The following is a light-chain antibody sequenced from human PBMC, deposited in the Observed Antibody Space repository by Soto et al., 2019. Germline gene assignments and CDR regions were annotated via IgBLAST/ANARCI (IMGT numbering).Light chain of an antibody. Sequence: EIVLTQSPAILSMSPGERATLSCRASQNVGTSLAWYQQIPGQAPRLLMYGASTRATSIPARFSGSGSGTKFTLSISSLMSQDFAVYYCQQYNIRPPMYTFGQGTKLEIK. J-gene: IGKJ2*01. CDR1: QNVGTS. CDR2: GAS. V-gene: IGKV3-15*01. CDR3: QQYNIRPPMYT.